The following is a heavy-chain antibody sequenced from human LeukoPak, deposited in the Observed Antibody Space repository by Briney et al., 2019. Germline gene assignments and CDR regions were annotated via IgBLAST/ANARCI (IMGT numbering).Heavy chain of an antibody. CDR2: INPNSGGT. CDR1: GYTFTGYY. V-gene: IGHV1-2*02. D-gene: IGHD6-19*01. Sequence: ASVKVSCKASGYTFTGYYMHWVRQAPGQGLEWMGWINPNSGGTNYAQKFQGRVTMTRDTSISTAYMELSRLRSDDTAVYYCARSSPLMSPIAVAGQVDYWGQGTLVTVSS. CDR3: ARSSPLMSPIAVAGQVDY. J-gene: IGHJ4*02.